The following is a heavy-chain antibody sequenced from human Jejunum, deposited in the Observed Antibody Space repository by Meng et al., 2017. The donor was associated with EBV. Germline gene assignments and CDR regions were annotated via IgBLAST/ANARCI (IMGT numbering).Heavy chain of an antibody. CDR3: TILSHCDGGICYSYDY. CDR1: GYTFTNYG. Sequence: QVQLVQSGAEVKEPGASVKVFCKASGYTFTNYGVSWVRQAPGQGLEWMGWISAYNGNTDYAQKLQGRVTMTTDTPTSTAYMELRSLRSDDTAVYYCTILSHCDGGICYSYDYWGQGTLVTVSS. D-gene: IGHD2-15*01. V-gene: IGHV1-18*01. J-gene: IGHJ4*02. CDR2: ISAYNGNT.